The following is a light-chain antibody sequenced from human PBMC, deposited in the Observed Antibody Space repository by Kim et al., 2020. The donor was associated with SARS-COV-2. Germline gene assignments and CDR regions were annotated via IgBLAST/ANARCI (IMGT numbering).Light chain of an antibody. J-gene: IGLJ1*01. CDR1: SSDVGGYNY. V-gene: IGLV2-14*04. Sequence: GQSITISCTGTSSDVGGYNYVSWYQQHPGKAPKLMIYDVSKRPSGVSNRFSGSKPGNTASLTISGLQAEDEADYYCSSYTSSSTYVFGTGTKVTVL. CDR3: SSYTSSSTYV. CDR2: DVS.